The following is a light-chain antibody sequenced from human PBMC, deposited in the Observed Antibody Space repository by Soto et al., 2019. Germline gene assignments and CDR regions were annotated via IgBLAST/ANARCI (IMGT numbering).Light chain of an antibody. CDR1: QSVSSN. Sequence: EIVMTQSPATLPVSPGERATLSCRASQSVSSNLAWYQQKPGQAPRLLIYGASIRATGIPVRFSGSGSGTEFTLTISSLQSGDFAVYYCQQYNNWPPWTFGRGTKVEIK. CDR2: GAS. J-gene: IGKJ1*01. V-gene: IGKV3-15*01. CDR3: QQYNNWPPWT.